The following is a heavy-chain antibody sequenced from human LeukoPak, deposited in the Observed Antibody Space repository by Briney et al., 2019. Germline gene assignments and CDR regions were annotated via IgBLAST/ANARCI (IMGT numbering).Heavy chain of an antibody. Sequence: GGSLRLSCAASGFTFSSYGMHWVRQAPGKGLEWVAVIWYDGSNKYYADSVKGRFTISRDNSKNTLYLQMNSLRAEDTAVYYCARSMGSSWELPPLPDYWGQGTLVTVSS. V-gene: IGHV3-33*01. CDR2: IWYDGSNK. CDR1: GFTFSSYG. J-gene: IGHJ4*02. D-gene: IGHD1-26*01. CDR3: ARSMGSSWELPPLPDY.